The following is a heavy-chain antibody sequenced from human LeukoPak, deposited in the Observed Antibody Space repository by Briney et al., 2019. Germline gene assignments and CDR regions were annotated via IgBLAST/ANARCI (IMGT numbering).Heavy chain of an antibody. CDR3: AKDRATAMVTLYYFDY. CDR2: IRYDGSNK. D-gene: IGHD5-18*01. Sequence: PGGSLRLSCAASGFTFSSYGMRWVRQAPGKGLEGVAFIRYDGSNKYYADSVKGRFTISRDNSKNTLYLQMNSLRAEDTAVYYCAKDRATAMVTLYYFDYWGQGTLVTVSS. J-gene: IGHJ4*02. V-gene: IGHV3-30*02. CDR1: GFTFSSYG.